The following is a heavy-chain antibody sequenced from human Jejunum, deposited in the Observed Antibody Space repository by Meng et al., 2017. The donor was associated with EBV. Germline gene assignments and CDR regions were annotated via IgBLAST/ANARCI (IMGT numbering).Heavy chain of an antibody. CDR1: SGSIFSSNW. CDR3: ASIHPSIDS. J-gene: IGHJ4*02. Sequence: MQLKESGPGLVKPSGPLSLTCAVSSGSIFSSNWWTWVRQPPGKGLEWIGEIYHSGSTNYNPSLKSRITMSLDKSKNQFSLKLRSVTAADTAVYYCASIHPSIDSWGPGTLVTVPS. CDR2: IYHSGST. V-gene: IGHV4-4*02. D-gene: IGHD2-21*01.